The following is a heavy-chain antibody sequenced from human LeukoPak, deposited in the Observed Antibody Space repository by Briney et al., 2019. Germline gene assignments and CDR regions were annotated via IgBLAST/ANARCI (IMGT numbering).Heavy chain of an antibody. CDR3: ARDLKD. Sequence: PGGSLRLSCAASGFTFSSYAMHWVRQAPGKGLEYVSSISTNGGSTYYANSVKGRFTISRDNSKNTLYLQMGSLRAEDMAVYYCARDLKDWGQGTLVTVSS. CDR1: GFTFSSYA. CDR2: ISTNGGST. J-gene: IGHJ4*02. V-gene: IGHV3-64*01.